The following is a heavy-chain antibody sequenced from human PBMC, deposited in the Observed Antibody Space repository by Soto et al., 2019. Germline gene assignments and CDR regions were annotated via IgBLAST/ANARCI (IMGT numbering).Heavy chain of an antibody. J-gene: IGHJ4*02. CDR1: GFTFSSYS. CDR2: ISSSSSYI. D-gene: IGHD1-26*01. CDR3: ARYSGSYYESSALDY. Sequence: EVQLVESGGGLVKPGGSLRLSCAASGFTFSSYSMNWVRQAPGKGLEWVSSISSSSSYIYYADSVKGRFTISRDNAKNSLYLQMNSLRAEDTAVYYCARYSGSYYESSALDYWGQGTLVTVSS. V-gene: IGHV3-21*01.